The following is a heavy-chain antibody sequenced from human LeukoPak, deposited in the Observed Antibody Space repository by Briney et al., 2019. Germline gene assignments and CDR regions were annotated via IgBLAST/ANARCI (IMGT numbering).Heavy chain of an antibody. D-gene: IGHD2-21*01. J-gene: IGHJ4*02. CDR1: GGTFSSYA. V-gene: IGHV1-69*13. CDR2: IIPIFGTA. CDR3: AKAPVTSCRGAYCYPFDY. Sequence: SVKVSCKASGGTFSSYAISWVRQAPGQGLEWMGGIIPIFGTANYAQKFQGRVTITADESTSTAYMELSSLRSEDTAVYYCAKAPVTSCRGAYCYPFDYWGQGTLVTVSS.